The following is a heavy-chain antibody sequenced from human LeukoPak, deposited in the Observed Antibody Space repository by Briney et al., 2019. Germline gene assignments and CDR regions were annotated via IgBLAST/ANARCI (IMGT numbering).Heavy chain of an antibody. CDR3: ARGGWYLDY. Sequence: ASETLSLTCTVSGGSIISHYWSWIRQPPGKGLEWIGYIYYSGNTNYNPSLKSRVTLSVDTSKNQFSLKLSSLTAVDTAVYYCARGGWYLDYWGQGTLVTVSS. CDR2: IYYSGNT. V-gene: IGHV4-59*11. CDR1: GGSIISHY. J-gene: IGHJ4*02.